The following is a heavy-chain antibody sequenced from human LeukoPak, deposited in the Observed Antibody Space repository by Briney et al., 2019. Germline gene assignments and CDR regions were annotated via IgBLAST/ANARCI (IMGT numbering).Heavy chain of an antibody. CDR3: ARVLAADDGLYNWFDP. J-gene: IGHJ5*02. Sequence: GASVKVSCKASGGTFNSYAINWVRQATGQGLEWMGWMNPNSGNTGYAQKFQGGVTMTRNTSISTAYMELSSLRSEDTAVYYCARVLAADDGLYNWFDPWGQGTLVTVSS. V-gene: IGHV1-8*02. CDR1: GGTFNSYA. D-gene: IGHD6-13*01. CDR2: MNPNSGNT.